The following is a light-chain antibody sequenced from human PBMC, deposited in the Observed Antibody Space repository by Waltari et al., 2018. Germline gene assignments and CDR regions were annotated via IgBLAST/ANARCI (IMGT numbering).Light chain of an antibody. CDR3: QQSDSLPWT. CDR2: GAS. CDR1: QSISTY. Sequence: DIQMTQSLSSLSASVGDSVTITCRASQSISTYLSWYQQKPGKAPNLLIYGASNLQSGVPSRFSGRGSGTDFTLTISSLQPEDFANYYCQQSDSLPWTFGQGTKVEIK. J-gene: IGKJ1*01. V-gene: IGKV1-39*01.